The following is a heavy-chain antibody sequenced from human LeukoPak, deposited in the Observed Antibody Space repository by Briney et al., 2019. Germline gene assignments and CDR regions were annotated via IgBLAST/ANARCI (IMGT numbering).Heavy chain of an antibody. V-gene: IGHV4-34*01. CDR2: INHSGST. Sequence: SETLSLTCAVYGGSFSGYYWSWIRQPPGQGLKWIGEINHSGSTNYNPSLKSRVTISVDTSKNQFSLKLSSVTAADTAVYYCARGRVDIVVVPAAMSRYFDYWGQGTLVTVSS. D-gene: IGHD2-2*03. J-gene: IGHJ4*02. CDR3: ARGRVDIVVVPAAMSRYFDY. CDR1: GGSFSGYY.